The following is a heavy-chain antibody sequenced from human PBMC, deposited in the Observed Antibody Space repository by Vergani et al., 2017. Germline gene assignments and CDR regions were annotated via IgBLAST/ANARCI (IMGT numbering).Heavy chain of an antibody. Sequence: QVQLVQSGAEVMKPGSSVKVSCTASGGTFSSYAISWVRQAPGQGLEWMGGIIPIFGTANYAQKFTGRVTITADGSTSTAYMELSSLRSEDTAVYYCARGRLDCSSAGCLTGDFQHWGQGTLVTVSS. CDR1: GGTFSSYA. J-gene: IGHJ1*01. V-gene: IGHV1-69*01. CDR3: ARGRLDCSSAGCLTGDFQH. D-gene: IGHD2-2*01. CDR2: IIPIFGTA.